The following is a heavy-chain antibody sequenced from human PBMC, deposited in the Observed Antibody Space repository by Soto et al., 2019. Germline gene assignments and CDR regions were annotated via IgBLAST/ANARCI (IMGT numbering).Heavy chain of an antibody. CDR3: AKDSVEGGDIVVMVYASNWFDP. V-gene: IGHV3-30*18. Sequence: GGSLRLSCAASGFNFRRYGMHWVRQAPGKGLEWVAVISYDGSNKYYADSVKGRFTISRDDSKNTLNLQMNSLRSEDTAMYYCAKDSVEGGDIVVMVYASNWFDPWGQGTLVTVSS. D-gene: IGHD2-8*01. CDR2: ISYDGSNK. CDR1: GFNFRRYG. J-gene: IGHJ5*02.